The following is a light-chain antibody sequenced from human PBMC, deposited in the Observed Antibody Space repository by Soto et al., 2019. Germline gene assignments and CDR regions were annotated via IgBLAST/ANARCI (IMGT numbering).Light chain of an antibody. CDR1: SSDVGYNY. CDR2: EVT. CDR3: NSYTSSGTNV. J-gene: IGLJ1*01. Sequence: QSALTQPASVSGSPGQSITISCTGTSSDVGYNYVSWYQQHPGKAPKFMIYEVTNRPSGVSDRFSGSKSGNTASLTISGLQAEDEADYYCNSYTSSGTNVFGTGTKVTVL. V-gene: IGLV2-14*01.